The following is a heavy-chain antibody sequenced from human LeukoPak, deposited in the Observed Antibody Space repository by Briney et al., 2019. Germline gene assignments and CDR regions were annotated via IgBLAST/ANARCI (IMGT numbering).Heavy chain of an antibody. CDR2: INTNIVNP. Sequence: AALKVSCEHSGYTSTSDAMSWVREAIGQGLGWRGWINTNIVNPTYAQGFTGRFVFSLDPSVSKAYLQISSLKAEDTAVYYCARTEYDILTGYYLSSLDYWGQGTLVTVSS. D-gene: IGHD3-9*01. J-gene: IGHJ4*02. CDR1: GYTSTSDA. V-gene: IGHV7-4-1*02. CDR3: ARTEYDILTGYYLSSLDY.